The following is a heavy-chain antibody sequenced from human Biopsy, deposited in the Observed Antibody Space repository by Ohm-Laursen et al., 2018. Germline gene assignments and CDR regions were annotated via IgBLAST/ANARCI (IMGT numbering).Heavy chain of an antibody. V-gene: IGHV1-18*01. J-gene: IGHJ4*02. CDR1: GYNFISYS. Sequence: GASVKVSCKTSGYNFISYSINWVRQAPGHGLEWMGWIRPLNGDTKYGQKFQDRVTMTTDTSTSTVYMELTSLRSDDTAVYYCARGEVTFGELIVSLDSWGQGTLVTVSS. D-gene: IGHD3-16*02. CDR2: IRPLNGDT. CDR3: ARGEVTFGELIVSLDS.